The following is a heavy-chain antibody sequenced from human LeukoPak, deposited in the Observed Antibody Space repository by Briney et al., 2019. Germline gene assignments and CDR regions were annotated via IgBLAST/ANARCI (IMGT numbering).Heavy chain of an antibody. V-gene: IGHV3-23*01. CDR3: AKGLRIPSN. CDR1: GLTFSDYG. J-gene: IGHJ4*02. Sequence: GGSLRLSCAASGLTFSDYGMTWVRQTPGNGLEWVSSITGGGLHTYYVDSVKGRFVISRDNSKTTLYLQMNSLRTEDTAVYYCAKGLRIPSNWGQGIMVTVSS. CDR2: ITGGGLHT. D-gene: IGHD2-21*01.